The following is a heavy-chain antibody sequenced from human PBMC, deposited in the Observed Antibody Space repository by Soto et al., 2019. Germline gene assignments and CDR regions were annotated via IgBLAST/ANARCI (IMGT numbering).Heavy chain of an antibody. Sequence: ASVKVSCKASGCTFSSYAISWVRQAPGQGLEWMGGIIPIFGTANYAQKFQGRVTITADESTSTAYMELSSLRSEDTAVYYCARGGQQLTKAHFDYWGQGTLVTVSS. CDR3: ARGGQQLTKAHFDY. CDR1: GCTFSSYA. CDR2: IIPIFGTA. J-gene: IGHJ4*02. D-gene: IGHD6-13*01. V-gene: IGHV1-69*13.